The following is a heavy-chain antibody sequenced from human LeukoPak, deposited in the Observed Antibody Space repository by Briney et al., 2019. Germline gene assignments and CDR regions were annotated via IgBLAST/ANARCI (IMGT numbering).Heavy chain of an antibody. J-gene: IGHJ3*02. CDR2: INYSGST. D-gene: IGHD2/OR15-2a*01. CDR1: SESFSGYF. CDR3: ARVLGPDAFDI. V-gene: IGHV4-34*01. Sequence: SETLSLTCAIYSESFSGYFWSWIRQPPGKGLEWIGEINYSGSTNYNPSLKSRVTISVDTSKNQFSLKLSSVTAADTAVYYCARVLGPDAFDIWGQGTMVTVSS.